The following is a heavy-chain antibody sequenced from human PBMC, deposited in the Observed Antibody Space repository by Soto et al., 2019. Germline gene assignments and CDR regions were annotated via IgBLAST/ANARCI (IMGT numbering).Heavy chain of an antibody. Sequence: QVQLQESGPGLVRPSQTLSLSCTVSGGSISNSANHWRWLRQHPGEGLEWIGYIYYRGGTYYSPSLKGRVTMSIDASKNQCSLKLSSVTAADTAVYYGAKGVRGVPNWVDPWGQGTLGTVSS. D-gene: IGHD3-10*01. V-gene: IGHV4-31*03. CDR3: AKGVRGVPNWVDP. CDR1: GGSISNSANH. J-gene: IGHJ5*02. CDR2: IYYRGGT.